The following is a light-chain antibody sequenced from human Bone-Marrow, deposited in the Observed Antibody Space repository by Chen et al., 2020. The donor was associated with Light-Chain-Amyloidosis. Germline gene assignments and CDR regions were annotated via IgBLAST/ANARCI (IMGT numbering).Light chain of an antibody. J-gene: IGLJ3*02. CDR2: DTT. CDR3: LLCYSGPWV. CDR1: PGTVTSGHY. V-gene: IGLV7-46*01. Sequence: QAVVTQEPSLTVSPGGTVTLTCGSSPGTVTSGHYPHWLQQKPGQAPRTLIYDTTTKHSWTPARFSGALLGGKAALTLAGAQPEDEAGYYGLLCYSGPWVFGGGTKLTVL.